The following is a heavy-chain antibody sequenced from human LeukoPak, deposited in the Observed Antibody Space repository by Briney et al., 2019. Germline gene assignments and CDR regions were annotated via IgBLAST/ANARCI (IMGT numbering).Heavy chain of an antibody. Sequence: GGSLRLSCAASGFTFSSYSMNWVRQAPGKGLEGVSYISSSSSTIYYADSVKGRFTISRDNAKNSLYLQMKSLRAEDTAVYYCARGDSSGWLYYFDYWGQGTLVTVSS. CDR3: ARGDSSGWLYYFDY. D-gene: IGHD6-19*01. J-gene: IGHJ4*02. CDR1: GFTFSSYS. V-gene: IGHV3-48*04. CDR2: ISSSSSTI.